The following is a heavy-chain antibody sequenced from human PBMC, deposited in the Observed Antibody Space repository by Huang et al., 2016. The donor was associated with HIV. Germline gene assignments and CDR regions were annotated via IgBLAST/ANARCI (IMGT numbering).Heavy chain of an antibody. CDR1: GYIFTTSW. Sequence: EVELVQSGTEVKKPGESLKISCKGSGYIFTTSWIGWVRQVPGKGVECLGIIYPGGCDTNSSPSFQGQVTMSVDKSINTADLNWSSLTAADTAMYYCARLAGGTWSYYFDLWGQGALVTVSS. D-gene: IGHD3-10*01. CDR3: ARLAGGTWSYYFDL. J-gene: IGHJ4*02. CDR2: IYPGGCDT. V-gene: IGHV5-51*03.